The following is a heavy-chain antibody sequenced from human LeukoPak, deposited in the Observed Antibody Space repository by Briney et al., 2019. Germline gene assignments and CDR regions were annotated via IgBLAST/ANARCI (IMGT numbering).Heavy chain of an antibody. CDR2: IYTSGST. CDR1: GGSISSGSYY. CDR3: ARDDILGAFDI. J-gene: IGHJ3*02. Sequence: SETLSLTCTASGGSISSGSYYWSWIRQPAGRGREWIGRIYTSGSTNYNPSLKSRVTISVDTSKNQFSLKLSSVTAADTAVYYCARDDILGAFDIWGQGTMVTVSS. D-gene: IGHD3-3*02. V-gene: IGHV4-61*02.